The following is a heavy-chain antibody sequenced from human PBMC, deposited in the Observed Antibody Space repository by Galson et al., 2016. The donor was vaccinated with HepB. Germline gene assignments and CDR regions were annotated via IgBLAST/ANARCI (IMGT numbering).Heavy chain of an antibody. J-gene: IGHJ4*02. CDR3: ARVGGVFYPSFDH. V-gene: IGHV3-74*01. CDR1: GFTFSSSW. CDR2: SNSDGTSA. D-gene: IGHD2-21*02. Sequence: SLRLSCAASGFTFSSSWMHWVRQAPGKGLMWVSRSNSDGTSATYADSVRGRFTVSRDNAKNTLVREMNSLRAEDTAVYYCARVGGVFYPSFDHWGQGTLVTVSS.